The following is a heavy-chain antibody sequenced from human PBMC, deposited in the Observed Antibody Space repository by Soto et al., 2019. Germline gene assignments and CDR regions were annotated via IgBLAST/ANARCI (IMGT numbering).Heavy chain of an antibody. Sequence: TLSLTCTVSGGSISSGGYYWSWIRQHPGKGLEWIGYIYYSGSTYYNPSLKSRVTISVDTSKNQFSLKLSSVTAADTAVYYCARHTPAISISDHWGQGTLVTVS. J-gene: IGHJ4*02. D-gene: IGHD2-15*01. CDR2: IYYSGST. V-gene: IGHV4-31*03. CDR1: GGSISSGGYY. CDR3: ARHTPAISISDH.